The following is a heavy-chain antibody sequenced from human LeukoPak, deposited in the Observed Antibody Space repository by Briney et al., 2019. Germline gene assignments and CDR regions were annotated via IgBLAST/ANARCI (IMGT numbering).Heavy chain of an antibody. CDR3: ARVVDTAMVHYFDY. CDR1: GGAFSSYA. J-gene: IGHJ4*02. D-gene: IGHD5-18*01. V-gene: IGHV1-69*06. Sequence: SVKVSCKASGGAFSSYAISWVRQAPGQGLEWMGGIIPIFGTANYAQKFQGRVTITADKSTSTAYMELSSLRSEDTAVYYCARVVDTAMVHYFDYWGQGTLATVSS. CDR2: IIPIFGTA.